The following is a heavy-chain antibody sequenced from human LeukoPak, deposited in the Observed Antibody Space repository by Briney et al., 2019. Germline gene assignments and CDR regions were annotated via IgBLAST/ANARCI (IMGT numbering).Heavy chain of an antibody. D-gene: IGHD3-10*01. V-gene: IGHV3-74*01. CDR1: GFTFANTW. Sequence: GGSLRLSCAASGFTFANTWMHWVRQAPGKGLVWLSLINKDGSTTNYADSVKGRFTISRDNAKNTVYLQMNSLRAEDTAVYYCAIGGTYGSGSWGQGTLVTVSS. CDR2: INKDGSTT. J-gene: IGHJ4*02. CDR3: AIGGTYGSGS.